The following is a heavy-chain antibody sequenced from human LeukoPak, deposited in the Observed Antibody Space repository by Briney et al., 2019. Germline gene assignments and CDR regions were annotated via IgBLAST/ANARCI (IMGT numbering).Heavy chain of an antibody. Sequence: PGGSLRLSCAASGFTFSNSAMSWVSQAPGKGLEWVSAISGSGGSTFYADSVKGRFSISRDNSKSTLYLQMNSLRAEDTALYYCAKDDAGTSYPDYWGQGTLVTVSS. J-gene: IGHJ4*02. CDR3: AKDDAGTSYPDY. CDR2: ISGSGGST. V-gene: IGHV3-23*01. D-gene: IGHD1-26*01. CDR1: GFTFSNSA.